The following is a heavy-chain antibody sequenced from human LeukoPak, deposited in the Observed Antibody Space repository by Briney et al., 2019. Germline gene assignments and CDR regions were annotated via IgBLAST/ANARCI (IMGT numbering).Heavy chain of an antibody. D-gene: IGHD5-24*01. V-gene: IGHV4-34*01. J-gene: IGHJ4*02. Sequence: SETLSLTCAVYGGSFSGYYWSWIRQPPGKGLEWIGEINHSGSTNYNPSLKSRVTISVDTSKNQFSLKLSSVTAADTAVYYCARGGTVGSRWLQFVRENFDYWGQGTLVTVSS. CDR3: ARGGTVGSRWLQFVRENFDY. CDR1: GGSFSGYY. CDR2: INHSGST.